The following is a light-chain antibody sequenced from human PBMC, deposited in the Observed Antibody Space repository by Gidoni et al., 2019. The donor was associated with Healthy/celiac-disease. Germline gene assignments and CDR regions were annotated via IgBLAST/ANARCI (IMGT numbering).Light chain of an antibody. Sequence: DIQLTQSPSTLSASVGDRVTIPGRASQSISSWLAWYQQKPGKAPKLLIYKASSIESGVPSRFSGSGSGTEFTLTISSLQPDDFATYYCQQYNSYSPYTFGQGTKLEIK. CDR3: QQYNSYSPYT. CDR2: KAS. V-gene: IGKV1-5*03. CDR1: QSISSW. J-gene: IGKJ2*01.